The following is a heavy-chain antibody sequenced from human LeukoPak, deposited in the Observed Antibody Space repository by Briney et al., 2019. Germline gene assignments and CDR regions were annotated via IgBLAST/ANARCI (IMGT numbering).Heavy chain of an antibody. CDR2: IYYSGST. V-gene: IGHV4-59*01. J-gene: IGHJ6*03. CDR1: AGSISSYY. CDR3: ARGEQQLVIDYYYYMDV. D-gene: IGHD6-13*01. Sequence: PSETLSLTCTVAAGSISSYYWSWIRQPTGKGLEWIWYIYYSGSTNYNPSLKSRVTISVDTSKNQFSLKLSSVTAADTAVYYCARGEQQLVIDYYYYMDVWGKGTTVTISS.